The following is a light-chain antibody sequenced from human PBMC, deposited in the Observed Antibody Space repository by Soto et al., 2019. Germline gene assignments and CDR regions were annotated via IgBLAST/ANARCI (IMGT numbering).Light chain of an antibody. CDR2: GAT. CDR1: QSVRSN. J-gene: IGKJ4*01. CDR3: QQYVNWPPLT. Sequence: EIVLTQSPANLSLSPGERATLSCRASQSVRSNLAWYQQKPGQAPRLLIFGATTRATNISARFTGSGSGTEFTLTISSLQSEDFAVYYCQQYVNWPPLTFGGGTKVEIK. V-gene: IGKV3-15*01.